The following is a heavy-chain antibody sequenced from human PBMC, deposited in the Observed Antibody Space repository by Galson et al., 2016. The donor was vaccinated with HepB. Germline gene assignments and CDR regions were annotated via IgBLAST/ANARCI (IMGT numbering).Heavy chain of an antibody. J-gene: IGHJ4*02. D-gene: IGHD2-21*02. CDR2: IYYSGST. CDR3: ARGGDWRLDY. CDR1: GGSISSSSYY. Sequence: SETLSLTCTVSGGSISSSSYYWGWIRQPPGKGLEWIGSIYYSGSTYYNPSLKSRVTISVDTSKNQFSLKLSSVTAADTAVYFCARGGDWRLDYWGQGSLVTVSS. V-gene: IGHV4-39*01.